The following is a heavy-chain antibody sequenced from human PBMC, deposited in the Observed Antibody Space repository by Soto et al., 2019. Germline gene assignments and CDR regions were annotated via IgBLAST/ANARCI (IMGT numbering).Heavy chain of an antibody. CDR1: GDSISNYY. J-gene: IGHJ5*02. CDR2: IPNRGNI. V-gene: IGHV4-4*09. CDR3: ARVTNIISRFSSRFDP. D-gene: IGHD3-3*01. Sequence: PSETLSLTCTVSGDSISNYYWRWIRQPPGKGLEWIGNIPNRGNIYYNPSLKSRLSISVDTSKNQFSLKLSSVTAADTAVYFCARVTNIISRFSSRFDPWGQGTLVTVSS.